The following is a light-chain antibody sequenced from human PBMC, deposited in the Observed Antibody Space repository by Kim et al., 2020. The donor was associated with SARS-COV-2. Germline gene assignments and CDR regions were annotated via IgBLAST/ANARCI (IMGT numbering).Light chain of an antibody. CDR2: GNS. CDR1: SSTIGAGYD. CDR3: QSYDSSLSAWV. V-gene: IGLV1-40*01. J-gene: IGLJ3*02. Sequence: RVAISCTGSSSTIGAGYDLHWYQQLPGTAPKPLIYGNSNRPSGVPDRFSGSKSGTSASLAITGLQAEDEADYYCQSYDSSLSAWVFGGGTQLTVL.